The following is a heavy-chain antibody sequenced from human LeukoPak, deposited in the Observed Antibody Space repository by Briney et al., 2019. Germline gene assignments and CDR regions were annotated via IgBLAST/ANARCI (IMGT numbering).Heavy chain of an antibody. Sequence: GGSPRLSCAASGFTFSSYAMHWVRQAPGKGLEWVAVISYDGGNKYYADSVKGRFTISRDNSKNTLYLQMNSLRAENTAVYYCASDYDYVWGRGTFDYWGQGTLVTVSS. V-gene: IGHV3-30-3*01. D-gene: IGHD3-16*01. J-gene: IGHJ4*02. CDR3: ASDYDYVWGRGTFDY. CDR1: GFTFSSYA. CDR2: ISYDGGNK.